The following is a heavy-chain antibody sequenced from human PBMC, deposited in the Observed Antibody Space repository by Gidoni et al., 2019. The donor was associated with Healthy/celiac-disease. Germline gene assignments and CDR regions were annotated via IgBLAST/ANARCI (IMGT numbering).Heavy chain of an antibody. CDR3: ASMGSTVTTLYYGMDV. CDR1: GGSFSGYY. Sequence: QVQLQQWGAGLLKPSETMSLTCAVYGGSFSGYYWCWIRQPPGKGLEWIGEINHSGSTNYNPSLKSRVTISVDTSKNQFSLKLSSVTAADTAVYYCASMGSTVTTLYYGMDVWGKGTTVTVSS. V-gene: IGHV4-34*01. J-gene: IGHJ6*04. CDR2: INHSGST. D-gene: IGHD4-4*01.